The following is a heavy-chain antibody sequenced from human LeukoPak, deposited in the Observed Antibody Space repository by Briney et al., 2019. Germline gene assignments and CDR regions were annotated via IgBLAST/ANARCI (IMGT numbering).Heavy chain of an antibody. CDR3: ARRYSSSWYNYYYYGMDV. V-gene: IGHV4-34*01. CDR2: INNDGNT. CDR1: GGSFSDSY. D-gene: IGHD6-13*01. J-gene: IGHJ6*02. Sequence: ETLCLTCAVSGGSFSDSYWSWIRETPGGGGGCIGEINNDGNTNYNPSLNRRVTLSIDTSKSQFSPKLSSVTAAGTAVYYCARRYSSSWYNYYYYGMDVWGQGTTVTVSS.